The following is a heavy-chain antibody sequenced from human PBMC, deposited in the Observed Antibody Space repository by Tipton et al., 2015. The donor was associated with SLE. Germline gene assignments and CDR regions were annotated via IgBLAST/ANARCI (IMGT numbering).Heavy chain of an antibody. CDR2: INHSGST. Sequence: GLVKPSETLSLTCAVYGGSFSGYYWSWIRQPPGKGLEWIGEINHSGSTNYNPSLKSRVTISVDTSKNQFSLKLSSVTAADTAVYYCAISSGWSVDYWGQGTLVTVSS. J-gene: IGHJ4*02. CDR3: AISSGWSVDY. V-gene: IGHV4-34*01. CDR1: GGSFSGYY. D-gene: IGHD6-19*01.